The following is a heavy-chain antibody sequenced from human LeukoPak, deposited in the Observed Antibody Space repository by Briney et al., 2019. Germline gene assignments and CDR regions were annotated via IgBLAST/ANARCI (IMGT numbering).Heavy chain of an antibody. Sequence: GGSLRLSCAASGFTFISYWMSWVRQAPGKGLEWVSNISGSGSGGSTYYADSVKGRFTISRDNSKNTLYLQMNSLRAEDTAVYYCAKSGYNRFDYWGQGTLVTVSS. D-gene: IGHD5-24*01. CDR3: AKSGYNRFDY. CDR2: ISGSGSGGST. V-gene: IGHV3-23*01. CDR1: GFTFISYW. J-gene: IGHJ4*02.